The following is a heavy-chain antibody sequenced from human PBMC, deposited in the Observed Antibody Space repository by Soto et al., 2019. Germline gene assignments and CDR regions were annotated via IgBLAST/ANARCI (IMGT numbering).Heavy chain of an antibody. Sequence: EVQLVESGGGLVQPGGSLKLSCAVSGFTFSVSAIHWVRQASGKGLEWVGRIRSKADNYATAYGASVKGRFSISRDDSKNTAYLQMNSLNNEDTAVYYCARLAEWEYYDGMDVWGQGTTVSVSS. D-gene: IGHD1-26*01. CDR2: IRSKADNYAT. V-gene: IGHV3-73*02. J-gene: IGHJ6*02. CDR1: GFTFSVSA. CDR3: ARLAEWEYYDGMDV.